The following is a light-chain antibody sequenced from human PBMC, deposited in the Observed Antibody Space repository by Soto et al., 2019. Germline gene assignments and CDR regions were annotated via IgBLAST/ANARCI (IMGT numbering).Light chain of an antibody. J-gene: IGKJ3*01. CDR3: QQHYGTPIT. CDR2: WAS. Sequence: DIVMTQSPDSLAVSLGARATINCKSSQSVLYSSNNKHSLAWYQQKPGQPPKLLIDWASTRESGVPDRFSSSGSGTDFTLTISSLQAEDVAVYYCQQHYGTPITFGPGNRVDIK. CDR1: QSVLYSSNNKHS. V-gene: IGKV4-1*01.